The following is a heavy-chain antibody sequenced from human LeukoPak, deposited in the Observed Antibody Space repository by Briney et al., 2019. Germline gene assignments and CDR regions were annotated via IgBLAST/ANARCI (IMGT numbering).Heavy chain of an antibody. V-gene: IGHV1-69*04. CDR1: GGTFSSYA. D-gene: IGHD2-15*01. Sequence: SVKVSCKASGGTFSSYAIGWVRQAPGQGLEWMGRIIPILGIANYAQKFQGRVMITADKSTSTAYMELSSLRSEDTAVYYCARIPTLSYYYYGMDVWGQGTTVTVSS. CDR3: ARIPTLSYYYYGMDV. J-gene: IGHJ6*02. CDR2: IIPILGIA.